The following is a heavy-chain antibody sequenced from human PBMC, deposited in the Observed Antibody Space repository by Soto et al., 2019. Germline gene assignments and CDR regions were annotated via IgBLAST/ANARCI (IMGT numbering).Heavy chain of an antibody. CDR3: ARGNPARITIFGVVFSYRDV. CDR1: GGSFRGYY. J-gene: IGHJ6*03. D-gene: IGHD3-3*01. CDR2: INHSGST. V-gene: IGHV4-34*01. Sequence: PSETLSLTCAVYGGSFRGYYWSLIRQPPGKGLEWIGEINHSGSTNYNPSLKSRVTISVDTSKNQFSLKLSSVTAADTAVYYCARGNPARITIFGVVFSYRDVWGKGTTVTVS.